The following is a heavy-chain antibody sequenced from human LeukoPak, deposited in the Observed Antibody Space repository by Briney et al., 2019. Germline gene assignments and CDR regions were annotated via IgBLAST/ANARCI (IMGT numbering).Heavy chain of an antibody. Sequence: GESLRLSCAASGFTFSSYSMNWVREAPGKGLEWVSSISSSSSYIYYADSVKGRFTISRDNAKNSLYLQMNSLRAEDTAVYYCARDKEAVAGTLDYWGQGTLVTVSS. CDR3: ARDKEAVAGTLDY. CDR2: ISSSSSYI. J-gene: IGHJ4*02. D-gene: IGHD6-19*01. CDR1: GFTFSSYS. V-gene: IGHV3-21*01.